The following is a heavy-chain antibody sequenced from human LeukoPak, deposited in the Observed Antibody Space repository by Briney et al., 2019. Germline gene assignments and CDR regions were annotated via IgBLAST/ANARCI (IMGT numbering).Heavy chain of an antibody. D-gene: IGHD3-3*01. CDR3: ARGVVEGLRFLEWLSPNYFDY. J-gene: IGHJ4*02. V-gene: IGHV1-8*03. CDR2: MNPNSGNT. CDR1: GYTLTSYD. Sequence: GASVKVSCKASGYTLTSYDINWVRQATGQGLEWMGWMNPNSGNTGYAQKFQGRVTITRNTSISTAYMELSSLRSEDTAVYYCARGVVEGLRFLEWLSPNYFDYWGQGTLVTVSS.